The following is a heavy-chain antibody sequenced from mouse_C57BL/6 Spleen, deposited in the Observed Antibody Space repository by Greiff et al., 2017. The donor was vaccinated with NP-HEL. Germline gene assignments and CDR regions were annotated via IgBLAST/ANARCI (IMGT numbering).Heavy chain of an antibody. Sequence: VQLQQPGAELVMPGASVKLSCKASGYTFTSYWMHWVKQRPGQGLEWIGEIDPSDSYTNYNQKFKGKSTLTVDKSSSTAYMQLSSLTSEDSAVYYCARRDLLSHYYAMDYWGQGTSVTVSS. D-gene: IGHD1-1*01. CDR3: ARRDLLSHYYAMDY. CDR2: IDPSDSYT. CDR1: GYTFTSYW. J-gene: IGHJ4*01. V-gene: IGHV1-69*01.